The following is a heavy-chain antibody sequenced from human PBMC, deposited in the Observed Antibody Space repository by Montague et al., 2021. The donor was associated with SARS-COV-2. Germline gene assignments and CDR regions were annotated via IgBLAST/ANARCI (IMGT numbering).Heavy chain of an antibody. D-gene: IGHD6-13*01. V-gene: IGHV4-61*02. CDR2: IYTSGST. J-gene: IGHJ6*03. Sequence: TLSLTCTVSGGSISSGSYYWSWIRQPAGKGLEWIGRIYTSGSTNYNPSLKSRVTISVDTSKNQFSLKLSSVTAADTAVYYCASGIAATYYYHIDFWGKGTTVTVSS. CDR3: ASGIAATYYYHIDF. CDR1: GGSISSGSYY.